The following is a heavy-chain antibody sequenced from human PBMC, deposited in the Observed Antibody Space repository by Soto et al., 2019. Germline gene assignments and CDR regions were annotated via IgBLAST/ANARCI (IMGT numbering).Heavy chain of an antibody. CDR2: ISWNSGSI. V-gene: IGHV3-9*01. CDR3: AKEPLPPSIFGVVIERSGAFDI. D-gene: IGHD3-3*01. CDR1: GFTFDDYA. Sequence: GGSLRLSCAASGFTFDDYAMYWVRQAPGKGLEWVSGISWNSGSIGYADSVKGRFTISRDNAKNSLYLQMNSLRAEDTALYYCAKEPLPPSIFGVVIERSGAFDIWGQGTMVTVSS. J-gene: IGHJ3*02.